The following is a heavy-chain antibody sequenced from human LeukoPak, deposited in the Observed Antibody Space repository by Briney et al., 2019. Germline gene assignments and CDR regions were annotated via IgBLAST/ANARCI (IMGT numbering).Heavy chain of an antibody. V-gene: IGHV3-23*01. D-gene: IGHD4-17*01. Sequence: GGSLRLSCAASGFTSSSYAMSWVRQAPGKGLEWVSAISGSGGSKYYADSVKGRFTISRDNSKNTLYLQMNSLRAEDTAVYYCAKDRLVTVTPLVYPWGQGTLVTVSS. CDR3: AKDRLVTVTPLVYP. CDR1: GFTSSSYA. CDR2: ISGSGGSK. J-gene: IGHJ5*02.